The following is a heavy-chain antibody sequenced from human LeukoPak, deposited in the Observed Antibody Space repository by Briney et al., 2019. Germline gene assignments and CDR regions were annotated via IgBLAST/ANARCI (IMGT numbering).Heavy chain of an antibody. CDR1: GFTFSNHA. Sequence: GGSLRLSCAASGFTFSNHAMSWVRQGPGKGLEWVSAISGSGGNTYYADSVKGRFTISRDNSKNMLYLQMNSLRAEDTAVYYCARRHGWYYFDYWGQGTLVTVSS. CDR2: ISGSGGNT. D-gene: IGHD6-19*01. J-gene: IGHJ4*02. CDR3: ARRHGWYYFDY. V-gene: IGHV3-23*01.